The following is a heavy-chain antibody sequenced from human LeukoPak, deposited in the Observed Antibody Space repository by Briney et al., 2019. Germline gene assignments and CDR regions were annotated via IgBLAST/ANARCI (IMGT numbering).Heavy chain of an antibody. CDR1: GFTFSSYG. J-gene: IGHJ6*02. CDR2: IWYDGSNK. Sequence: GGSLRLSCAASGFTFSSYGMHWVRQAPGKGLEWVAVIWYDGSNKYYADSVKGRFTISRDNSKNTLYLQMNSLRAEDTAVYYCARSPDCSGGSCYRYYYYYGMDVWGQGTTVTVSS. D-gene: IGHD2-15*01. V-gene: IGHV3-33*01. CDR3: ARSPDCSGGSCYRYYYYYGMDV.